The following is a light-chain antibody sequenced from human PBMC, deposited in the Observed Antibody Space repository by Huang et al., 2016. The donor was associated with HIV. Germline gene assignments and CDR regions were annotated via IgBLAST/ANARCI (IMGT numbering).Light chain of an antibody. V-gene: IGKV3-20*01. CDR1: QSVSGAY. Sequence: EIVLTQSPGTLSVSPGERATLSCRASQSVSGAYLAWYPQRPGQAPRLLIYGASSRATGIPDRFSGSGSGTDFTLTISRLESEDFAVYYCQQYGSSPTFGQGTKVDIK. CDR3: QQYGSSPT. J-gene: IGKJ1*01. CDR2: GAS.